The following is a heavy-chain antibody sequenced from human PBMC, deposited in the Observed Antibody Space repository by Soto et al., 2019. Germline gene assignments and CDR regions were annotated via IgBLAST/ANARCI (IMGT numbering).Heavy chain of an antibody. CDR3: AKDAVSANGEWDWFGP. CDR1: EFTFRNYA. CDR2: IDGSGGGA. D-gene: IGHD2-15*01. V-gene: IGHV3-23*01. J-gene: IGHJ5*02. Sequence: ELQLLESGGGLVQPGGSLRLSCAASEFTFRNYAMTWVRQAPGKGLEWVSSIDGSGGGAYYSDSVKGRFTVSRDDSQKKLYLQMRGLRVEDPAVYYCAKDAVSANGEWDWFGPWGQGTLVTVSS.